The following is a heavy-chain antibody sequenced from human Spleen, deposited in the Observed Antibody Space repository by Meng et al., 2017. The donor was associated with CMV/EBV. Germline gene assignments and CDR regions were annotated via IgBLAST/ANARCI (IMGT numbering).Heavy chain of an antibody. CDR1: GGSFSGYY. J-gene: IGHJ4*02. CDR3: ARDRGVPAAPDY. Sequence: QLQLQESGPGLVKPSETLSLTCAVYGGSFSGYYWSWIRQPPGKGLEWIGEINHSGSTNYNPSLKSRVTISVDTSKNQFSLKLSSVTAADTAVYYCARDRGVPAAPDYWGQGTLVTVSS. CDR2: INHSGST. V-gene: IGHV4-34*01. D-gene: IGHD2-2*01.